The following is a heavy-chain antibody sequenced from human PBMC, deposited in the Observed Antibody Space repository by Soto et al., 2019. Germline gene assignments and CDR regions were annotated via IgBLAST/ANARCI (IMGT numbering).Heavy chain of an antibody. D-gene: IGHD2-8*02. CDR1: GYTFSNYY. V-gene: IGHV1-46*01. CDR3: AREFCTRSGCYGSFDL. J-gene: IGHJ4*02. Sequence: GASVKVSCKASGYTFSNYYVHWVRQAPGQGLEWMGIINPSGGRTSHAQKFQGSVTMTSDTSTSTVYMELSSLTPDDTAVYYCAREFCTRSGCYGSFDLWGQGTLVTVSS. CDR2: INPSGGRT.